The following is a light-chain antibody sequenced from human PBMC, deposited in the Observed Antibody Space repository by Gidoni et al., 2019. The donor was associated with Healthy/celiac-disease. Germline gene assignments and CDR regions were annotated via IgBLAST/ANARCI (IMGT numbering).Light chain of an antibody. V-gene: IGKV1-33*01. CDR1: QDISNY. Sequence: DIQMTQSPSSLSASVGDRVTIIQASQDISNYLNWYQQKPGKAPKLLIYDASNLETGVPSRFSGSGSGTDFTFTISSLQPEDIATYYCQQYDNLPLTFXGXTKVEIK. J-gene: IGKJ4*01. CDR2: DAS. CDR3: QQYDNLPLT.